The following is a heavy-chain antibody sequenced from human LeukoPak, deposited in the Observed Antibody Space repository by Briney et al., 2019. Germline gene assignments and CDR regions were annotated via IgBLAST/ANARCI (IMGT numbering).Heavy chain of an antibody. V-gene: IGHV4-34*01. D-gene: IGHD3-10*01. CDR3: ARDSGRETDKRFFLSPFDY. CDR2: INHSGST. CDR1: GGSFSGYY. J-gene: IGHJ4*02. Sequence: SETLSLTCAVYGGSFSGYYWSWIRQPPGKGLEWIGEINHSGSTNYNPSLKSRVTISVDTSKNQFSLKLSSVTAADTAVYYCARDSGRETDKRFFLSPFDYWGQGTLVTVSS.